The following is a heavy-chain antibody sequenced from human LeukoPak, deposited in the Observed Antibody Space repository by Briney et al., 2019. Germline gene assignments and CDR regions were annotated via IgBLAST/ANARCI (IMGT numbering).Heavy chain of an antibody. V-gene: IGHV1-46*01. CDR1: GYTFTSYY. D-gene: IGHD6-19*01. CDR3: ARDLGSGWDFDY. CDR2: INPSGGST. Sequence: ASVKVSCKASGYTFTSYYMHWVRQAPGQGLEWMGIINPSGGSTSYAQKFQGRVTMTRDTSTSTVYMELSSLRSEDTAVYYRARDLGSGWDFDYWGQGTLVTVSS. J-gene: IGHJ4*02.